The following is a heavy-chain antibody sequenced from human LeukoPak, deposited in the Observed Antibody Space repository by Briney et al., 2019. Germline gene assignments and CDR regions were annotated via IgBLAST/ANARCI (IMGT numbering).Heavy chain of an antibody. V-gene: IGHV3-30*03. D-gene: IGHD1-26*01. Sequence: GRSLRLSCAASGFTFSSYGMHWVRQAPGKGLEWVAVISYDGSNKYYADSVKGRFTISRDNSKNTLYLQMNSLRAEDTAAYYCAIRTVGATDYYGMDVWGQGTTVTVSS. CDR2: ISYDGSNK. J-gene: IGHJ6*02. CDR1: GFTFSSYG. CDR3: AIRTVGATDYYGMDV.